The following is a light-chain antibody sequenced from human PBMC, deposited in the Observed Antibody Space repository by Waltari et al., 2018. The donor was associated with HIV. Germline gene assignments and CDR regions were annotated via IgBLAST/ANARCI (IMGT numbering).Light chain of an antibody. CDR1: SSTIGSNS. J-gene: IGLJ2*01. V-gene: IGLV1-44*01. CDR3: AAWDDSLNGPV. Sequence: QSVLTQSPSASGTPGQRVIISCSGSSSTIGSNSVNWYQQLPGTAPKLLIYSNNGRPAGVPDRVSGSKSGTSASLAISGLQSEDEADYHCAAWDDSLNGPVFGGGTKLTVL. CDR2: SNN.